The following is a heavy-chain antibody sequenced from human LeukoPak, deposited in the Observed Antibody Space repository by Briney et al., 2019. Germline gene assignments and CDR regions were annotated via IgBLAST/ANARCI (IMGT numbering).Heavy chain of an antibody. Sequence: SETLPLTCAVYSGSFSGYYWTWFRQPPGKGLEWIGEFNHNWGAKYNPSLKSRVTISVDTSNNHLSLSLNSVTTADTAVYYCAASLWFGIYPDYWGQGSLVTVSS. CDR2: FNHNWGA. D-gene: IGHD3-10*01. CDR3: AASLWFGIYPDY. J-gene: IGHJ4*02. V-gene: IGHV4-34*01. CDR1: SGSFSGYY.